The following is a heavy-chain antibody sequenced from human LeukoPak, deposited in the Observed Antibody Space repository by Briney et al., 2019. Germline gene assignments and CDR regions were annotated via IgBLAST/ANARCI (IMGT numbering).Heavy chain of an antibody. Sequence: SETLSLTCTVSGGYISSGGYYWSWIRQHPGKGLEWIGYIYYSGSTYYNPSLKSRVTISVDTSKNQYSLKLSSVPAADTAVYFCASRRGSFDAFDIWGQGTMVTVSS. J-gene: IGHJ3*02. CDR3: ASRRGSFDAFDI. CDR1: GGYISSGGYY. D-gene: IGHD3-10*01. V-gene: IGHV4-31*03. CDR2: IYYSGST.